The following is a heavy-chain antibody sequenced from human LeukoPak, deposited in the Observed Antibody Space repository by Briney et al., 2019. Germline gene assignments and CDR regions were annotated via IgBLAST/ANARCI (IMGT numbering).Heavy chain of an antibody. CDR3: AKRGVVIRVILVGFHKEAYYFDS. D-gene: IGHD3-22*01. V-gene: IGHV3-23*01. J-gene: IGHJ4*02. CDR1: GITLSNYG. CDR2: ISGSGGGT. Sequence: GSLRLSCAVSGITLSNYGMSWVRQAPGKGLEWVAGISGSGGGTNYADSVKGRLTISRDNPKNTLYLQMNGLRAEDTAVYFCAKRGVVIRVILVGFHKEAYYFDSWGQGALVTVSS.